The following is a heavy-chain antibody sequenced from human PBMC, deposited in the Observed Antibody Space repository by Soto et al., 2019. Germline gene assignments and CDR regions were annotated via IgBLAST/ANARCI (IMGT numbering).Heavy chain of an antibody. J-gene: IGHJ6*02. CDR3: AKGDGDRLSIGMDV. CDR1: GFSISDYG. D-gene: IGHD7-27*01. Sequence: SLRLSCAASGFSISDYGMEWVRQAPGKGLEWVALISYDGSNTYYADSVKGRFTISRDNSKDTMFLQMTGLRREDTAVYYCAKGDGDRLSIGMDVWRQGTTVTVYS. V-gene: IGHV3-30*18. CDR2: ISYDGSNT.